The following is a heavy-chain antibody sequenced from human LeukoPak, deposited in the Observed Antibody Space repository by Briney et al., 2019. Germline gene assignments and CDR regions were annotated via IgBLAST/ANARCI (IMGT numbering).Heavy chain of an antibody. CDR3: AKDRGGSSWDYYYYGMDV. Sequence: PGGSLRLSCAASGFTFSSYAMSWVRQAPGKGLEWVSAISGSGGSTYYADSVKGRFTISRDNSKNTLYLQMNSLRAEDTAVYYCAKDRGGSSWDYYYYGMDVWGQGTTVTVSS. CDR2: ISGSGGST. CDR1: GFTFSSYA. J-gene: IGHJ6*02. V-gene: IGHV3-23*01. D-gene: IGHD6-13*01.